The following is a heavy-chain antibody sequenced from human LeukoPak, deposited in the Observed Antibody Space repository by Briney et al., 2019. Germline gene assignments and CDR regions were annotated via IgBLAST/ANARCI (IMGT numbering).Heavy chain of an antibody. CDR3: ARVGNYYGSGSYSNYYYGMDV. V-gene: IGHV1-46*01. D-gene: IGHD3-10*01. J-gene: IGHJ6*04. CDR1: GYTFTSYY. CDR2: INPSGGST. Sequence: GASVKVSCKASGYTFTSYYMHWVRQAPGQGLEWMGIINPSGGSTSYAQKFQGRVTMARDTSTSTVYMELSSLRSEDTAVYYCARVGNYYGSGSYSNYYYGMDVWGKGTTVTVSS.